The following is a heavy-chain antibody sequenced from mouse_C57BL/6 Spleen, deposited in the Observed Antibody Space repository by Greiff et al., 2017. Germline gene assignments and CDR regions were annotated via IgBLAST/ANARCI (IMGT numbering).Heavy chain of an antibody. V-gene: IGHV1-81*01. J-gene: IGHJ2*01. D-gene: IGHD4-1*01. CDR3: ARSELGGNYFDY. Sequence: QVQLQQSGAELARPGASVKLSCKASGYTFTSYGISWVKQRTGQGLEWIGEIYPRSGNTYYNEKFKGKATLTADKSSSTAYMELRRLTSEDSAVYFCARSELGGNYFDYWGQGTTLTVSS. CDR1: GYTFTSYG. CDR2: IYPRSGNT.